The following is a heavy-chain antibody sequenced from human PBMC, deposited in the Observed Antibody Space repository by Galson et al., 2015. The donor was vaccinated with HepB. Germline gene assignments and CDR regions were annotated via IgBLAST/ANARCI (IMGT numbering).Heavy chain of an antibody. V-gene: IGHV1-18*01. J-gene: IGHJ5*02. CDR2: ISAYNGNT. CDR1: GYTFTSYG. Sequence: SVKVSCKASGYTFTSYGISWVRQAPGQGLEWMGWISAYNGNTNYAQKLQGRVTMTTDTSTSTAYMELRSLRSDDTAVYYCVRDGEERNCSSTSCYVVWFDPRGQGTLVTVSS. D-gene: IGHD2-2*01. CDR3: VRDGEERNCSSTSCYVVWFDP.